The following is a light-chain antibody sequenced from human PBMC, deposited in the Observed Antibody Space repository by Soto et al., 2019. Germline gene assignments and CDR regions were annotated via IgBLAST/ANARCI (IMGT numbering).Light chain of an antibody. J-gene: IGKJ4*01. CDR1: QSISSY. CDR3: LQDNMYPLT. V-gene: IGKV1-17*01. CDR2: AAS. Sequence: DIQMTQSPSSLSASVGDRVTITCRASQSISSYLNWYQQKPGKAPKLLIYAASTLQSGVPSRFSGSGSGTEFTLTISSLQPEDFATYYCLQDNMYPLTFGGGTKVDIK.